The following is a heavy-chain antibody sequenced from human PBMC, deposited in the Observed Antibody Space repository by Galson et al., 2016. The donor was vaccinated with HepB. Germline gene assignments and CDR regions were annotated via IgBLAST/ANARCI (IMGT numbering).Heavy chain of an antibody. CDR1: GGTFRSYV. J-gene: IGHJ4*02. D-gene: IGHD1-1*01. V-gene: IGHV1-69*01. CDR3: ARGWREDPPDY. Sequence: GGTFRSYVISWVRRAPGQGLVWMGGITPIFDTTNYARSFQGRITITADESTSTVYMELRNLRSQDTAVYYCARGWREDPPDYWGQGTLVTVSS. CDR2: ITPIFDTT.